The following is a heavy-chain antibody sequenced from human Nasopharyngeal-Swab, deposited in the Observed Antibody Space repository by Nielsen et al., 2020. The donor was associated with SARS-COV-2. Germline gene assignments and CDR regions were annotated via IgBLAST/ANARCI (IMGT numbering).Heavy chain of an antibody. CDR1: GYTFTDYY. J-gene: IGHJ4*02. D-gene: IGHD3-10*01. Sequence: ASVKVSCKASGYTFTDYYMHWVRQAPRQGLEWMGCINPHSGGTNYAQKFQGWVTMTRDTSINTAYMDLSRLTSDDTAVYYCATDGSGSYPLYYFDYWGQGTLVTVSS. V-gene: IGHV1-2*04. CDR3: ATDGSGSYPLYYFDY. CDR2: INPHSGGT.